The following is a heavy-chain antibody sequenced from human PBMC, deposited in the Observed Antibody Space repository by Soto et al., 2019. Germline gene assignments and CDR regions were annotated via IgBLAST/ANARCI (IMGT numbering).Heavy chain of an antibody. J-gene: IGHJ5*01. CDR1: GFPFAGNT. Sequence: QVQLVQSGAEVKKPGASVKVSCKASGFPFAGNTVLWVRQAPGQGLEWMGWINVGNGNTKLSQKFQGRFTLARDTSASTAYMELSSLRSEDTAVYYCARGLPTTVTILQSWGHGPLVTVAS. V-gene: IGHV1-3*01. D-gene: IGHD4-17*01. CDR2: INVGNGNT. CDR3: ARGLPTTVTILQS.